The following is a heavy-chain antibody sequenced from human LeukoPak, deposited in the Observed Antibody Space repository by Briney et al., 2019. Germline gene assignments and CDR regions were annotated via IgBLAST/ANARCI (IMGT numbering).Heavy chain of an antibody. J-gene: IGHJ4*02. V-gene: IGHV5-51*01. CDR1: GYRFTSYW. CDR2: IYPGDSDT. Sequence: GESLKISCKGSGYRFTSYWIGWVRQLPGKGLEWMGIIYPGDSDTRYSPSFQGQVTISADKSISTAYLQWSSLKASDTAMYYCAASYYYDSSGDYYFDYWGQGTLVTVSS. CDR3: AASYYYDSSGDYYFDY. D-gene: IGHD3-22*01.